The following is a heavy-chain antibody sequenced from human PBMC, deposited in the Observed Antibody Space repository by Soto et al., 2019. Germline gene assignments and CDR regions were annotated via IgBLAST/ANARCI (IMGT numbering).Heavy chain of an antibody. V-gene: IGHV3-23*01. D-gene: IGHD5-12*01. CDR3: AEDTSGDTFDN. Sequence: PGGSLRLSCAASGFRFSDFAMTWVRQAPGRGLEWVSAITGTASSTYYADSVKGRFTISRDNSKNTLYLQMNSLRAEDTAVYYCAEDTSGDTFDNWGQGTMVTVSS. CDR2: ITGTASST. CDR1: GFRFSDFA. J-gene: IGHJ4*01.